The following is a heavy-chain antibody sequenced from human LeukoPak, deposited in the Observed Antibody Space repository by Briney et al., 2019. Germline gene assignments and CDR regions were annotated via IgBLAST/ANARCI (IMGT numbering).Heavy chain of an antibody. V-gene: IGHV1-69*13. CDR1: GGTFSSYA. CDR3: ARAPESHDPYYYYYYMDV. CDR2: IIPIFGTA. J-gene: IGHJ6*03. Sequence: GASVKVSCKASGGTFSSYAISWVRQAPGQGLEWMGGIIPIFGTANYAQKFQGRVTITADESTSTAYMELSSLRSEDTAVYYCARAPESHDPYYYYYYMDVWGKGTTVTVSS. D-gene: IGHD1-1*01.